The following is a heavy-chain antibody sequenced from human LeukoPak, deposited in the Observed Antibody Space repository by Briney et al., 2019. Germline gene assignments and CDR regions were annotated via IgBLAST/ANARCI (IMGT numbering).Heavy chain of an antibody. CDR3: AREDFRGHYYGMDV. D-gene: IGHD3-10*01. CDR1: GFTFSSYS. V-gene: IGHV3-21*01. CDR2: ISSSSSYI. J-gene: IGHJ6*02. Sequence: PGGSLRLSCAASGFTFSSYSMNWVRQAPGKGLEWVSSISSSSSYIYYADSVKGRFTISRDNAKNSLYLQMNSLRAEDTAVYYCAREDFRGHYYGMDVWGQGTTVTVSS.